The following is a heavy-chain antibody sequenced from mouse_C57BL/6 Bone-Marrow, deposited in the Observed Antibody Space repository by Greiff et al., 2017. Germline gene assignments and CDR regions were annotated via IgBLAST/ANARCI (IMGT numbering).Heavy chain of an antibody. J-gene: IGHJ1*03. D-gene: IGHD1-1*01. CDR2: IDPEDGET. CDR1: GFNIKDYY. V-gene: IGHV14-2*01. CDR3: ARSPYGSSPYWYFDV. Sequence: VQLQQSGAELVKPGASVKLSCTASGFNIKDYYMHWVKQRTEQGLEWIGRIDPEDGETKYAPKFQGKATITADTSSNTAYLQLSSLTSEYTDVYYCARSPYGSSPYWYFDVWGTGTTVTVSS.